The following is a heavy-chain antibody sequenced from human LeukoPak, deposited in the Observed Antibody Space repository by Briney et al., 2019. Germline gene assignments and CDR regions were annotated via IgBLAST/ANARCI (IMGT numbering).Heavy chain of an antibody. Sequence: SVKVSCKASGGAFSSYAISWVRQAPGQGLEWMGGIIPIFGTANYAQKFQGRVTITADESTSTAYMELSSLRSEDTAVYYCARESGNYGGNSFDYWGQGALVTVSS. J-gene: IGHJ4*02. CDR2: IIPIFGTA. D-gene: IGHD4-23*01. V-gene: IGHV1-69*13. CDR3: ARESGNYGGNSFDY. CDR1: GGAFSSYA.